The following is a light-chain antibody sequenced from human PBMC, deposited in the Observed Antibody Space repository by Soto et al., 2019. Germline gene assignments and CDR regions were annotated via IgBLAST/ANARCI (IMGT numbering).Light chain of an antibody. V-gene: IGKV3-11*01. CDR3: RQRYNLPLT. Sequence: TVLTQSPATLSLSPGERATLSCKASQSIGNSFGWFQQKPGQAPRLHIYDAFNRATGIPARFTGSGSGSDFTLTISSLEPEHFGVYYFRQRYNLPLTFGGGTKVEIK. J-gene: IGKJ4*01. CDR2: DAF. CDR1: QSIGNS.